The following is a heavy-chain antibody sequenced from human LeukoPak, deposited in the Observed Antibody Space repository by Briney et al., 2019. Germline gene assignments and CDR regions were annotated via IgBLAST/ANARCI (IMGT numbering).Heavy chain of an antibody. D-gene: IGHD7-27*01. V-gene: IGHV3-21*01. CDR1: GFTLSSYS. CDR2: ISSSSSYI. CDR3: ATSWDKIDNAFDI. Sequence: PGGSLRLSCAASGFTLSSYSMNWVRQAPGKGLEWVSSISSSSSYIYYADSVKGRFTISRDNPRNSLSLQMNSLRAEDTAVYYCATSWDKIDNAFDIWGQGTMVTVSS. J-gene: IGHJ3*02.